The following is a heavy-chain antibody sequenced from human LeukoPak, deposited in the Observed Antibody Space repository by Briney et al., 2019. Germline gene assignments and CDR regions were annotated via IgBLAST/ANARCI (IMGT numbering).Heavy chain of an antibody. J-gene: IGHJ6*03. V-gene: IGHV1-18*01. D-gene: IGHD2-2*01. CDR1: GYTFTNYG. CDR2: VSAYNGNT. CDR3: ARVDVIVPAASPPGPYYYYMDV. Sequence: ASVKVSCKASGYTFTNYGIGWVRQAPGQGLGWMGWVSAYNGNTNYAQKLQDRVTMTTDTSTSTAYMELRSLRSDDTAIYYCARVDVIVPAASPPGPYYYYMDVWGKGTTVTVSS.